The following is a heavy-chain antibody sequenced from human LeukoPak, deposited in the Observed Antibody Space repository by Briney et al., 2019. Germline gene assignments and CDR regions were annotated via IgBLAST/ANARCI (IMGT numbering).Heavy chain of an antibody. D-gene: IGHD3-10*01. Sequence: GGSPRLSCTTSGFTFSNYGMHWVRQAPGKGLEWVAIIYYDGSKKNYADSVRGRFTISRDNSKNTLYLQMNSLRVEDTAVYYCATWRGSGSYGGYFDYWGQGTPVTVSS. J-gene: IGHJ4*02. CDR2: IYYDGSKK. CDR1: GFTFSNYG. CDR3: ATWRGSGSYGGYFDY. V-gene: IGHV3-33*01.